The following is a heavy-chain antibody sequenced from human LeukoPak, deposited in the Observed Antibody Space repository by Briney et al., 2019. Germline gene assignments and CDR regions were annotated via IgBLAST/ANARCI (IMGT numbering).Heavy chain of an antibody. CDR2: IFSRGST. Sequence: PGGSLRLSCAASGFIFCSNYMNWVRQAPGKGLECVSVIFSRGSTYYSDSVKGRFTISRHNSENTLYLQMNSLRVEDTAVYYCTSSSPTSYSDYWGQGTLVTVSS. V-gene: IGHV3-53*04. D-gene: IGHD6-13*01. CDR3: TSSSPTSYSDY. CDR1: GFIFCSNY. J-gene: IGHJ4*02.